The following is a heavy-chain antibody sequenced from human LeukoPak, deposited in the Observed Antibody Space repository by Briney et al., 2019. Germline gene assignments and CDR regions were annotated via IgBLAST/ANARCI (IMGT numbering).Heavy chain of an antibody. CDR3: ARGRFGAAGSGVWFDP. J-gene: IGHJ5*02. D-gene: IGHD6-13*01. CDR2: MNPNSGNT. Sequence: ASVKVSCKASGYTFTSYDINWVRQATGQGLEWMGWMNPNSGNTGYAQKFQGRVTMTRNTSISTAYMELSSLRSEDTAVYYCARGRFGAAGSGVWFDPWGQGTLVTVSS. V-gene: IGHV1-8*01. CDR1: GYTFTSYD.